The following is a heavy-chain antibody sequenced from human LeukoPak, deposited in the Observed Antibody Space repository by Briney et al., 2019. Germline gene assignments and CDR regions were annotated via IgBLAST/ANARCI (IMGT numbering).Heavy chain of an antibody. CDR2: ISSSSSYI. D-gene: IGHD2-21*02. CDR1: GFTFSSYS. CDR3: ARDPRDLYYFDY. Sequence: PGGSLRLSCAASGFTFSSYSMNWVRQAPGKGLEWVSSISSSSSYIYYADSVKGRFTISRDNAKNSLYLQMNSLRAEDTAVYYCARDPRDLYYFDYWGQGTQVTVSS. J-gene: IGHJ4*02. V-gene: IGHV3-21*01.